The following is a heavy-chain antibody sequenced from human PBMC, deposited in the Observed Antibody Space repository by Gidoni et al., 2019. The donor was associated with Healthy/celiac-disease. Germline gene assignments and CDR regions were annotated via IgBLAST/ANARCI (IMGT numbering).Heavy chain of an antibody. CDR1: GFTFSSYA. Sequence: GESGGGLVQPGGSLRLSCSASGFTFSSYAMHWVRQAPGKGLEYVSAISSNGGSTYYADSVKGRFTISRDNSKNTLYLQMSSLRAEDTAVYYCVKDFWGNSLRFLEWLSPSDYWGQGTLVTVSS. CDR2: ISSNGGST. V-gene: IGHV3-64D*09. CDR3: VKDFWGNSLRFLEWLSPSDY. D-gene: IGHD3-3*01. J-gene: IGHJ4*02.